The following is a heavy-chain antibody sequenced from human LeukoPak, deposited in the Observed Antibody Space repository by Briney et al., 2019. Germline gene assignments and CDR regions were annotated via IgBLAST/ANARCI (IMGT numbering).Heavy chain of an antibody. CDR1: GFSLSTTGGG. J-gene: IGHJ4*02. V-gene: IGHV2-5*02. Sequence: SGPTLAHPTQPLTLTCTFSGFSLSTTGGGVGWIRQPPGKALEWLALIYWDDDKHYSPSLKSRLTITKDTSKNQVVLTMTNMDPVDTATYYCAHRRGDGFIDYWGQGTVVTVSA. CDR3: AHRRGDGFIDY. CDR2: IYWDDDK. D-gene: IGHD5-24*01.